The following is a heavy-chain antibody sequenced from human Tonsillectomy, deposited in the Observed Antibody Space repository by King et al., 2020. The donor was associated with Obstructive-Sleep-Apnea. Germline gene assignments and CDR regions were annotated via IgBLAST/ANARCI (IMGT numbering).Heavy chain of an antibody. V-gene: IGHV4-39*07. J-gene: IGHJ6*02. Sequence: QLQESGPGLVKPSETLSLTCTVSGGSISSSSYYWGWIRQPPGKGLEWIGSIYYSGSTYYNPSLKSRVTISVDTSKNQFSLKLSSVTAPDTAVYYWARDTTVTTFTLYYDYGMDVWGQGTTVTVSS. CDR1: GGSISSSSYY. CDR2: IYYSGST. D-gene: IGHD4-17*01. CDR3: ARDTTVTTFTLYYDYGMDV.